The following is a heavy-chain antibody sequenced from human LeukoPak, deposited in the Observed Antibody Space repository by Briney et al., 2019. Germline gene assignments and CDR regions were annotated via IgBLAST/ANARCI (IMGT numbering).Heavy chain of an antibody. CDR3: AKDHEDIVVVPAADYFDY. CDR2: INTGNGNT. J-gene: IGHJ4*02. V-gene: IGHV1-3*03. Sequence: ASVKVSCKASGYTFTNYAMHWVRQAPGQRLEWMGWINTGNGNTKYSQEFQGRVTITRDTSANTAYMELSSLRSEDTAVYYCAKDHEDIVVVPAADYFDYWGQGTLVAVSS. CDR1: GYTFTNYA. D-gene: IGHD2-2*01.